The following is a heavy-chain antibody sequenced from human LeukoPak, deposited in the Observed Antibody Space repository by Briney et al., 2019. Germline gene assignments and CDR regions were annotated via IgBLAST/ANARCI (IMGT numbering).Heavy chain of an antibody. CDR2: IYSGGST. CDR3: AKDWYYYGSGSSYYYMDV. V-gene: IGHV3-66*01. CDR1: GFTVSSNY. Sequence: GGSLRLSCAASGFTVSSNYMSWVRQAPGKGLEWVSVIYSGGSTYYADSVKGRFTISRDNSKNTLYLQMNSLRAEDTAVYYCAKDWYYYGSGSSYYYMDVWGKGTTVTISS. D-gene: IGHD3-10*01. J-gene: IGHJ6*03.